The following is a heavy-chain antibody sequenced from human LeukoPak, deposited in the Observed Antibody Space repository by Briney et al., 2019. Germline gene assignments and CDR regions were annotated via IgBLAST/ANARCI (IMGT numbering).Heavy chain of an antibody. CDR1: GFIFSTYS. J-gene: IGHJ4*02. CDR3: ARLTASEPLLVSLDY. V-gene: IGHV3-48*04. Sequence: GGSLRLSCEVSGFIFSTYSMNWVRQAPGKGLEWVSYISSTSDPIYYADSVKGRFTISRDNAKNSLFLQMNSLRAEDTAVYYCARLTASEPLLVSLDYWGQGTLVTVST. D-gene: IGHD3-3*02. CDR2: ISSTSDPI.